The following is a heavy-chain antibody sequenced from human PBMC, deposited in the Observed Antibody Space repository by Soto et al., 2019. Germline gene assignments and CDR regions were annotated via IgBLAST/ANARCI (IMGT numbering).Heavy chain of an antibody. CDR2: INPNSGGT. CDR3: ASTCSGGSCVFDA. D-gene: IGHD2-15*01. CDR1: GYTFTGYY. J-gene: IGHJ4*02. Sequence: QVQLVQSGAEVKKPGASVKVSCKASGYTFTGYYIHWVRQAPGQGLEWMGWINPNSGGTNYAQKFHGWVTMTRDTSISTAYMELSMLRSDDTAVYYCASTCSGGSCVFDAWCQGTLVTFAS. V-gene: IGHV1-2*04.